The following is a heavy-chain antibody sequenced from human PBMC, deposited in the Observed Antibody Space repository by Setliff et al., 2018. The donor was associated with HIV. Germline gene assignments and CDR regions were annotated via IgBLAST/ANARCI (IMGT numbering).Heavy chain of an antibody. CDR3: ATKVHCTNGVCLDAFDT. CDR1: GYTFTSYG. V-gene: IGHV1-18*01. CDR2: ISVYSDNT. Sequence: ASVKVSCKASGYTFTSYGISWVRQAPGQGLEWMGWISVYSDNTNYAQVRDRVSMTRDTSISTAHMELSRLRSDDTAVYYCATKVHCTNGVCLDAFDTWGQGTMVTVSS. J-gene: IGHJ3*02. D-gene: IGHD2-8*01.